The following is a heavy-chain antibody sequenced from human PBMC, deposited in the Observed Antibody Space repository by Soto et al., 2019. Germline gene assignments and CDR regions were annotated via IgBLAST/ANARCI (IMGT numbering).Heavy chain of an antibody. CDR1: GFTFNTYG. V-gene: IGHV3-30*18. CDR2: ISYDGSEK. CDR3: AKSPNFYCSSPNCYKYYFDH. J-gene: IGHJ4*02. Sequence: GGSLRLSCAASGFTFNTYGMHWVRQAPGKGLEWVAVISYDGSEKYYVDSVKGRFTVSKDNSKNTLYLQMNSLRPEDTAVYYCAKSPNFYCSSPNCYKYYFDHWGQGTRVTVSS. D-gene: IGHD2-2*02.